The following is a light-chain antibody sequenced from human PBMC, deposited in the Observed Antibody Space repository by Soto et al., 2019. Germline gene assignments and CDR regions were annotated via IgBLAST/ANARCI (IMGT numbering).Light chain of an antibody. CDR1: SSDVGRYNY. V-gene: IGLV2-8*01. Sequence: HCALTQPPSASGAPGQSVTISCTGTSSDVGRYNYVSWYQQHPGKAPKLMIYEVNKRPSGVPDRFFASKSGNTASLTVSGLQAEDEADYYCSSYAGSNRSVFGTGTKVTVL. CDR3: SSYAGSNRSV. J-gene: IGLJ1*01. CDR2: EVN.